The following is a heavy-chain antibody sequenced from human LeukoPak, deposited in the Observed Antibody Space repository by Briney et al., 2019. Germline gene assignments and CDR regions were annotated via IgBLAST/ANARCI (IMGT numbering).Heavy chain of an antibody. V-gene: IGHV1-2*02. Sequence: ASVKVSCKASGYTFTGYYMHWVRQAPGQGLEWMGWINPNSGGTNYAQKFQGRVTMTTDTSTSTAYMELRSLRSDDTAVYYCARDALHDAFDIWGQGTMVTVSS. CDR2: INPNSGGT. J-gene: IGHJ3*02. CDR3: ARDALHDAFDI. CDR1: GYTFTGYY.